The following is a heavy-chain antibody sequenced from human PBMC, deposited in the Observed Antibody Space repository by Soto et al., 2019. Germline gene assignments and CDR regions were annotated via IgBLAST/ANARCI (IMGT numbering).Heavy chain of an antibody. CDR2: ISRYNDNT. V-gene: IGHV1-18*01. CDR1: GYTFTKYA. D-gene: IGHD4-4*01. J-gene: IGHJ3*02. CDR3: AIDVGYSNYEGHPFDI. Sequence: QVQLMQSGAEVKKPGSSVKVSCKASGYTFTKYAITWVRQAPGQGLEWMGWISRYNDNTHYAQKLQGRVTMNTDTSTRTAYMEVRSLSSDDTAVYYCAIDVGYSNYEGHPFDIWGQGTMVTVSA.